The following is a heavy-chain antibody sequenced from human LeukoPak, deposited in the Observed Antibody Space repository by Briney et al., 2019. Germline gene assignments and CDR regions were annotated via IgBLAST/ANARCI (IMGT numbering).Heavy chain of an antibody. D-gene: IGHD2-2*02. CDR3: AKGYLTPFDY. CDR2: ISGSGGST. Sequence: GGSLRLSCAASGFTVSSNYMSWVRQAPGKGLEWVSAISGSGGSTYYADSAKGRFTISRDNSKNTLYLQMNSLRAEDTAVYYCAKGYLTPFDYWGQGTLVTVSS. CDR1: GFTVSSNY. J-gene: IGHJ4*02. V-gene: IGHV3-23*01.